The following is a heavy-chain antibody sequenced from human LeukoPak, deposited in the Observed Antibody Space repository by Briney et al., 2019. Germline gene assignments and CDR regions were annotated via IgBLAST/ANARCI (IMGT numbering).Heavy chain of an antibody. CDR3: AREMSYYDILTGYYSSGTFGI. V-gene: IGHV3-53*01. CDR2: IYSGGST. D-gene: IGHD3-9*01. Sequence: GGSLRLSCAASGFTVSSNYMSWVRQAPGKGLEWVSVIYSGGSTYYADSVKGRFTISRDNSKNTLYLQMNSLRAEDTAVYYCAREMSYYDILTGYYSSGTFGIWGQGTMVTVSS. J-gene: IGHJ3*02. CDR1: GFTVSSNY.